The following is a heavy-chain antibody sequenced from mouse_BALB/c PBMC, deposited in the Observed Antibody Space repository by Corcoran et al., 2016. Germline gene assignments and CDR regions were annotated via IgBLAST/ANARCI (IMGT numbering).Heavy chain of an antibody. CDR1: GYTFTNYG. J-gene: IGHJ4*01. D-gene: IGHD2-3*01. CDR3: ARLGYYVDAMDY. Sequence: QIQLVQSGPELKKPGETVKISCKASGYTFTNYGMNWVKQAPGKGLKWMGWINTYTGEPTYADDFKGRFAFSLETSASTAYLQINNLKTEDTATYFCARLGYYVDAMDYWGQGTSVTVSS. CDR2: INTYTGEP. V-gene: IGHV9-3-1*01.